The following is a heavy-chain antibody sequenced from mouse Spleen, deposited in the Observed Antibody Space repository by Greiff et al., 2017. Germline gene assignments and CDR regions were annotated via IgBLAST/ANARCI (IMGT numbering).Heavy chain of an antibody. D-gene: IGHD1-1*01. CDR1: GYTFTDYY. CDR2: INPNNGGT. Sequence: VQLQQSGPELVKPGASVKISCKASGYTFTDYYMNWVKQSHGKSLEWIGDINPNNGGTSYNQKFKGKATLTVDKSSSTAYMELRSLTSEDSAVYYCARYYYDGSYAMDYWGQGTSVTVSS. J-gene: IGHJ4*01. CDR3: ARYYYDGSYAMDY. V-gene: IGHV1-26*01.